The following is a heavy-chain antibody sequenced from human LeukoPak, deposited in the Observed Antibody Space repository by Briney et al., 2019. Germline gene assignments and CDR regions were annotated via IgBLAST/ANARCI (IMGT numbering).Heavy chain of an antibody. CDR2: IYYSGST. V-gene: IGHV4-39*07. CDR1: GGSISSSSYY. J-gene: IGHJ4*02. Sequence: SETLSLTCTVSGGSISSSSYYWGWIRQPPGKGLEWIGSIYYSGSTYYNPSLKSRVTISVDTSKNRFSLKLSSVTAADTAVYYCARGPWELLDYWGQGTLVTVSS. CDR3: ARGPWELLDY. D-gene: IGHD1-26*01.